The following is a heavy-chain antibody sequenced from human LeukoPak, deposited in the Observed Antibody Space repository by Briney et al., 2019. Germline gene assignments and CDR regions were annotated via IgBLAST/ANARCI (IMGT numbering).Heavy chain of an antibody. CDR3: AKGQHYFDN. Sequence: PGGSLRLSCAASGFTFDDYAMPWVRQAPGKGLEWVSGTSWNSGSIGYADSVKGRFTISRGNAKNSLYLQMNSLRAEDTALYYCAKGQHYFDNWGQGTLVTVSS. CDR1: GFTFDDYA. CDR2: TSWNSGSI. J-gene: IGHJ4*02. V-gene: IGHV3-9*01.